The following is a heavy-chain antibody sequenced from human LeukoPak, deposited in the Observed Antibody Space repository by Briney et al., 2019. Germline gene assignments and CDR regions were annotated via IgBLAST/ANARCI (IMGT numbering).Heavy chain of an antibody. CDR3: AELGITMIGGV. V-gene: IGHV3-30*02. Sequence: GGSLRLSCAASGFTFSSYGMHWVRQAPGKGLEWVAFTRYDESNKYYADSVKGRFTISRDNAKNSLYLQMNSLRAEDTAVYYCAELGITMIGGVWGKGTTVTISS. J-gene: IGHJ6*04. D-gene: IGHD3-10*02. CDR1: GFTFSSYG. CDR2: TRYDESNK.